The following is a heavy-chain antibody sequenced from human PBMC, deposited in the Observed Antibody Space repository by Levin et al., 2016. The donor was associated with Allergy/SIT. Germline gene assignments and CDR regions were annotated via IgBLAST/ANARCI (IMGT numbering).Heavy chain of an antibody. V-gene: IGHV3-30*18. CDR2: ISYDGSNK. CDR3: AKDGPHSDTAMASNAFDI. D-gene: IGHD5-18*01. J-gene: IGHJ3*02. Sequence: WIRQPPGKGLEWVAVISYDGSNKYYADSVKGRFTISRDNSKNTLYLQMNSLRAEDTAVYYCAKDGPHSDTAMASNAFDIWGQGTMVTVSS.